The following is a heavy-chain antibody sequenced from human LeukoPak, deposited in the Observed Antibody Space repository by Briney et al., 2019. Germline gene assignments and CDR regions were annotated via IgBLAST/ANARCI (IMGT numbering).Heavy chain of an antibody. V-gene: IGHV4-39*01. J-gene: IGHJ5*02. CDR2: IYYSGST. CDR1: GGSISSSSYY. Sequence: SETLSLTCTVSGGSISSSSYYWGWIRQPPGKGPVGIGSIYYSGSTYYNPSLKSGGTISVDTSKNQFSLKLSSVTAADTAVYYCARHVVVAESMWWFDPWGQGTLVTVSS. CDR3: ARHVVVAESMWWFDP. D-gene: IGHD2-21*01.